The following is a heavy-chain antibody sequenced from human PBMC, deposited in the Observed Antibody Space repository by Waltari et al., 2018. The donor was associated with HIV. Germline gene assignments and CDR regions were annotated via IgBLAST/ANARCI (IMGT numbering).Heavy chain of an antibody. CDR3: AKEDGPFGDILTGHFAFDY. J-gene: IGHJ4*02. D-gene: IGHD3-9*01. V-gene: IGHV3-9*01. CDR1: GFKFDDYA. Sequence: EVQLVESGGGLVQPGRSLRLSCEASGFKFDDYAIHWARQAPGKGLEWVSCISWNSRSVAYAASVNGRFSVSRDNAKTSVSLQIHSLRTEDTALYYCAKEDGPFGDILTGHFAFDYWGQGVLVTVSS. CDR2: ISWNSRSV.